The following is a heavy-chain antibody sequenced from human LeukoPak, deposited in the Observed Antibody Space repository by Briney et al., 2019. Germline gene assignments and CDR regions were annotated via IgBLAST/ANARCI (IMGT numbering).Heavy chain of an antibody. Sequence: TGGSLRLSCAASGFTFSSYAMSWVRQAPGKGLEWVSAISGSGGSTYYADSVKGRFTISRDNSKNTLYLQMNSLRAEDTAVYYCAKVPTIYYGSYDNWFDPWAREPWSPSPQ. CDR1: GFTFSSYA. CDR2: ISGSGGST. V-gene: IGHV3-23*01. CDR3: AKVPTIYYGSYDNWFDP. J-gene: IGHJ5*02. D-gene: IGHD3-10*01.